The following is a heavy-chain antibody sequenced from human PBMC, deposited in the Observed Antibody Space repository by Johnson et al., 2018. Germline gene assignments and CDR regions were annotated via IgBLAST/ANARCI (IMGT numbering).Heavy chain of an antibody. CDR3: ARGNRDFQH. V-gene: IGHV4-59*01. CDR2: IDYSGSP. J-gene: IGHJ1*01. D-gene: IGHD2/OR15-2a*01. Sequence: QVQLQESGPGLVKPSETLSLTCTVSGGSISSYYWSWIRQPPGKGLEWIGYIDYSGSPNYNPSLKSRVTISVDTSKNQFSLKLSSVTAADTAVYYCARGNRDFQHWGQGTLVTVSS. CDR1: GGSISSYY.